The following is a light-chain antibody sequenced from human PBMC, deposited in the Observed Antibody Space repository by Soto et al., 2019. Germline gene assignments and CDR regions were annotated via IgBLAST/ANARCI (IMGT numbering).Light chain of an antibody. Sequence: EIVLTQSPATLSLSPGERATLSCRASQTISIYLAWYRQKPGQAPRLLNSEASNRATGIPARFSGSGSGTDFTLTISSLEHEDFEVYYCQPRLNRVTFGGGTKVEIK. V-gene: IGKV3-11*01. CDR3: QPRLNRVT. J-gene: IGKJ4*01. CDR2: EAS. CDR1: QTISIY.